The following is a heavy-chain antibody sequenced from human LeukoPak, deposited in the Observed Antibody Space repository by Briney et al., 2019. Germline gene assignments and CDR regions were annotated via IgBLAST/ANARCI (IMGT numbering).Heavy chain of an antibody. J-gene: IGHJ3*01. CDR1: GYSISRGYS. Sequence: SETLSLTCAVSGYSISRGYSWGWIRQPPGMGLEWIGNMYHSESTHYNPSLKSRVTISADTSKNQFSLKLSSVTAADTAVYYCARFDHVWETHGMDAFDLWGQGTMVIVSS. D-gene: IGHD3-16*01. CDR3: ARFDHVWETHGMDAFDL. CDR2: MYHSEST. V-gene: IGHV4-38-2*01.